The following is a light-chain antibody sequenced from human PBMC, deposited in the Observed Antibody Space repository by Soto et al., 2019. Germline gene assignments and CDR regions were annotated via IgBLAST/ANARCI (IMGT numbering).Light chain of an antibody. Sequence: DIQLTQSPSFLSASVGDRVTITCRASQDISDYLAWYQQRPGKAPKLLIYKASSLESGVPSRFSGSGSGTEFTLTINSLQADDFATYYCQQHNSFSITFGQGTRLEIK. CDR2: KAS. CDR1: QDISDY. J-gene: IGKJ5*01. CDR3: QQHNSFSIT. V-gene: IGKV1-5*03.